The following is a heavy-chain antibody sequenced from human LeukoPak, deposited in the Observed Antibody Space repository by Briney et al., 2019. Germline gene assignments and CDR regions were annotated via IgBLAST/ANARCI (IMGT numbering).Heavy chain of an antibody. CDR2: IWHDGSNK. CDR1: GFTFSTNV. CDR3: ARDRGYTYGHPFDY. D-gene: IGHD5-18*01. J-gene: IGHJ4*02. Sequence: GGSLRLSCVASGFTFSTNVMHWVRQAPGKGLEWVALIWHDGSNKYYADSVKDRFTISRDNSKNTLYLEMTSLRAEDTALYYCARDRGYTYGHPFDYWGQGTLVTVSA. V-gene: IGHV3-33*01.